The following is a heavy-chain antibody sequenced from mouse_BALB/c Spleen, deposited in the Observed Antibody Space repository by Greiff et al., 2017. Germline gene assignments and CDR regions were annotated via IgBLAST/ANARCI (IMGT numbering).Heavy chain of an antibody. CDR1: GFNIKDSY. Sequence: EVQLQQSGAELVKPGASVKLSCTASGFNIKDSYMHWVQQRPEQGLEWIGWIDPANGNTKYDPKFQGKATITADTSSNTAYLQLSSLTSEDTAVYYCAGWLRRGMDYWGQGTSVTVSS. CDR2: IDPANGNT. CDR3: AGWLRRGMDY. D-gene: IGHD2-2*01. V-gene: IGHV14-3*02. J-gene: IGHJ4*01.